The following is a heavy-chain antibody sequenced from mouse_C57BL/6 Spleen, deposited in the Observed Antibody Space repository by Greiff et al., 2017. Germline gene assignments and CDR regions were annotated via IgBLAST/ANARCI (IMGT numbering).Heavy chain of an antibody. Sequence: DVKLVESGGGLVKPGGSLKLSCAASGFTFSSYAMSWVRQTPEKRLEWVATISDGGSYTYYPDNVKGRFTISRDNAKNNLYLQMSHLTSEDTAMYYCARDYFSSTYFDYWGQGTTLTVSS. V-gene: IGHV5-4*01. CDR3: ARDYFSSTYFDY. CDR1: GFTFSSYA. CDR2: ISDGGSYT. J-gene: IGHJ2*01. D-gene: IGHD1-1*01.